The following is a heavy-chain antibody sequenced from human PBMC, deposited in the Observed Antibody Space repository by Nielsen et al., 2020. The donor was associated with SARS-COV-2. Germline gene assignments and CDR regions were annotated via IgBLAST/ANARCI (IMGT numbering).Heavy chain of an antibody. D-gene: IGHD6-13*01. Sequence: ASVKVSCKASGYTFTSYAMHWVRQAPGQRLEWMGWINAGNGNTKYSQKFQGRVTITRDTSTSTAYMELSGLRSEDTAVYYCAGYIAAAGRFPARYYYYGMDVWGQGTTVTVSS. V-gene: IGHV1-3*01. CDR2: INAGNGNT. CDR1: GYTFTSYA. CDR3: AGYIAAAGRFPARYYYYGMDV. J-gene: IGHJ6*02.